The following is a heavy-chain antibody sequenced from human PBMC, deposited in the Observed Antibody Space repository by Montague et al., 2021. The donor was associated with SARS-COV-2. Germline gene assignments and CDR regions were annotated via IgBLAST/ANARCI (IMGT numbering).Heavy chain of an antibody. CDR2: IYYSGSP. J-gene: IGHJ4*02. D-gene: IGHD3-22*01. CDR3: ARPRKTRIAMVVVVIGYFDY. Sequence: IYYSGSPYYNPSLKSRVTISVDTSKNQFSLKLSSFTAADTAVYYCARPRKTRIAMVVVVIGYFDYWGQGTLVTVS. V-gene: IGHV4-39*01.